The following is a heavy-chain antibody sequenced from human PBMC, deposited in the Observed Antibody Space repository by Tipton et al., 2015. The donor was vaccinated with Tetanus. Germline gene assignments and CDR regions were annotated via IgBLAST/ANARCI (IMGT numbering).Heavy chain of an antibody. D-gene: IGHD3-10*01. V-gene: IGHV4-30-2*03. J-gene: IGHJ5*02. Sequence: TLSLTCAVSGGSITSDNHYWSWIRQPPGKGLEWIASIYFKGDTYYSPSLKSRLTIAVDTSQNLFSLTLTSVTAADTAIYYCARHLYGYWFDPWGQGAQVTVSS. CDR1: GGSITSDNHY. CDR3: ARHLYGYWFDP. CDR2: IYFKGDT.